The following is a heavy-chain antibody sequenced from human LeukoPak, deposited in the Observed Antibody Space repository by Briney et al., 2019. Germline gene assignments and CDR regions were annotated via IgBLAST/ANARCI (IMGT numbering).Heavy chain of an antibody. Sequence: PSETLSLTCTVSGGSISSGSYYWSWIRQPAGKGLEWIGRIYTSGSTNYNPSLKSRVTISVDTSKNQFSLKLSSVTAADTAVYYCARGGRYTPYYYDSSGYDYWRQGTLVTVSS. J-gene: IGHJ4*02. CDR2: IYTSGST. CDR3: ARGGRYTPYYYDSSGYDY. V-gene: IGHV4-61*02. CDR1: GGSISSGSYY. D-gene: IGHD3-22*01.